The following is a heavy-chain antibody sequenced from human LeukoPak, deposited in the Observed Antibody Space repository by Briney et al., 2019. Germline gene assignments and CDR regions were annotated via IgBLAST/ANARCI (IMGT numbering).Heavy chain of an antibody. CDR1: GITLANYG. D-gene: IGHD3-22*01. V-gene: IGHV3-23*01. CDR2: VSGSGGST. Sequence: GGSLRLSCVVSGITLANYGMSWVRQAPGKGLEWVAGVSGSGGSTNYADSVKGRFTISRDNPRNTLYLQMNSLRAEDTAVYFCAKRGVVIRVILVGFHKEAYYFDSWGQGALVTVSS. CDR3: AKRGVVIRVILVGFHKEAYYFDS. J-gene: IGHJ4*02.